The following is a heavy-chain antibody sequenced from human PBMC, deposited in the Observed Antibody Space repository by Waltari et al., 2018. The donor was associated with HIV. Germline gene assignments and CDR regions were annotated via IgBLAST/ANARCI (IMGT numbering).Heavy chain of an antibody. Sequence: EVQLLESGGGLVQPGGSLRLSCAASGFTFSSYAMSWVRQAPGKGLEWVSAIIGSGGSTYYADSVKGRFTSSRDKSKNALYLQMNSLRAEDTAVYYCANPMIGDYWGQGTLVTVSS. CDR3: ANPMIGDY. CDR2: IIGSGGST. V-gene: IGHV3-23*01. CDR1: GFTFSSYA. J-gene: IGHJ4*02. D-gene: IGHD3-22*01.